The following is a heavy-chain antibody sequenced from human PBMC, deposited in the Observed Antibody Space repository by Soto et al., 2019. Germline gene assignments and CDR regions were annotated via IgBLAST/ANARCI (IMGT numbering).Heavy chain of an antibody. CDR2: ISSSSSYI. J-gene: IGHJ1*01. D-gene: IGHD6-19*01. CDR1: GFTFSSYS. CDR3: ARGPSGWCPYVPDEYFQH. V-gene: IGHV3-21*01. Sequence: GGSLRLSCAASGFTFSSYSMNWVRQAPGKGLEWVSSISSSSSYIYYADSVKGRFTISRDNAKNSLYLQMNSLRAEDTAVYYCARGPSGWCPYVPDEYFQHWGQGTLVTVSS.